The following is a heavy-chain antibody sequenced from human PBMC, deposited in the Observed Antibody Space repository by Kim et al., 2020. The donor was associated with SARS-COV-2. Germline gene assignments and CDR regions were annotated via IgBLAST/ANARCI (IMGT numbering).Heavy chain of an antibody. J-gene: IGHJ6*02. CDR3: ARDMGAGGSGSYLYYYYGMDV. CDR1: GGTFSSYA. Sequence: SVKVSCKASGGTFSSYAISWVRQAPGQGLEWMGRIIPILGIANYAQKFQGRVTITADKSTSTAYMELSSLRSEDTAVYYCARDMGAGGSGSYLYYYYGMDVWGQGTTVTVSS. D-gene: IGHD3-10*01. V-gene: IGHV1-69*04. CDR2: IIPILGIA.